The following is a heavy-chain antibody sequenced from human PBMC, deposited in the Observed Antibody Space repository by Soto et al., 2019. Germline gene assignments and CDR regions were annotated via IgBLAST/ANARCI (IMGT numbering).Heavy chain of an antibody. V-gene: IGHV4-34*01. D-gene: IGHD1-26*01. CDR3: ESWIVGAPFDS. Sequence: PSETLSLTCAVYGDSFTKYYCSWIRQPPWKGLEWIGEINHSGRTNFNPSLKSRVTISVERSKNQFSLKLRSVTAADTGVYYCESWIVGAPFDSSGHGTLVTFSS. J-gene: IGHJ4*01. CDR1: GDSFTKYY. CDR2: INHSGRT.